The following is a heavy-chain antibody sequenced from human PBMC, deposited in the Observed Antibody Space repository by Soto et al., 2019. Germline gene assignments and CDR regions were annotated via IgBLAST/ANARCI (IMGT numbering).Heavy chain of an antibody. J-gene: IGHJ4*02. V-gene: IGHV4-34*01. CDR3: ARGAEGGLRYFGP. CDR2: INHSGST. CDR1: GGSFSGYY. Sequence: SETLSLTCAVYGGSFSGYYWSWIRQPPGKGLEWIGEINHSGSTNYNPSLKSRVTISVDTSKNQFSLKLSSVTAADTAVYYCARGAEGGLRYFGPWGQGTLVTVSS. D-gene: IGHD3-9*01.